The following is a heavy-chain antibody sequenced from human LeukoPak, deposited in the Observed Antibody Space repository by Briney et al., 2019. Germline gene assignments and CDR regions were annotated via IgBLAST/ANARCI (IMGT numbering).Heavy chain of an antibody. CDR3: AATYSSGWNFDY. J-gene: IGHJ4*02. V-gene: IGHV3-23*01. CDR1: GFTFSSYA. D-gene: IGHD6-19*01. CDR2: ISGSGGST. Sequence: GGSLRLSCAASGFTFSSYAMSWVRQAPGKGLEWVSAISGSGGSTYYADSVKGRFTIFRDNSKNTLYLQMNSLRAEDTAVYYCAATYSSGWNFDYWGQGTLVTVSS.